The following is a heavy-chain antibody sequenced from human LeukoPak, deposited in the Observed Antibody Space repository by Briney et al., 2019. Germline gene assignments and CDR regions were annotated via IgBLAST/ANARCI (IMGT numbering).Heavy chain of an antibody. Sequence: SETLSLTCTVSGGSISSSPYYWGWIRQSPGKGLEWIGSMFYSGTTYTNPSLKSRVTISVDTSKNQFSLKLSSVTAADTAVYYCASREDYHDSSGYFDYWGQGTLVTVSS. CDR1: GGSISSSPYY. CDR3: ASREDYHDSSGYFDY. CDR2: MFYSGTT. V-gene: IGHV4-39*01. J-gene: IGHJ4*02. D-gene: IGHD3-22*01.